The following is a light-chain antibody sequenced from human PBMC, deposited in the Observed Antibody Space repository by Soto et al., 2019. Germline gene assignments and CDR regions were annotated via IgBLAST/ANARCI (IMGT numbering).Light chain of an antibody. Sequence: QAVVTQPPSASGTPGQRVTISCSGSSSNIGSNTVNWYQQLPGTAPKLLIYSNNQRPSGVPDRFSGSKSGTSASLAIRGLQSEDEADYYCAAWDDSLIGSNWVFGGGTKLTVL. CDR1: SSNIGSNT. J-gene: IGLJ3*02. CDR2: SNN. V-gene: IGLV1-44*01. CDR3: AAWDDSLIGSNWV.